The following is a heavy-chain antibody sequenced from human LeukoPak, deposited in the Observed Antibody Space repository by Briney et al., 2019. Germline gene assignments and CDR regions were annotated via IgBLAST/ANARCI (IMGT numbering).Heavy chain of an antibody. CDR2: ISGSGGST. CDR3: AKVWSAGYSYGYSYYFDY. J-gene: IGHJ4*02. V-gene: IGHV3-23*01. CDR1: GFTFSSYA. Sequence: GGSLRLCCAASGFTFSSYAMSWVRQAPGKGLEWVSAISGSGGSTYHADSVKGRFTISRDNSKNTLYLQMNSLRAEDTAVYYCAKVWSAGYSYGYSYYFDYWGQGTLVTVSS. D-gene: IGHD5-18*01.